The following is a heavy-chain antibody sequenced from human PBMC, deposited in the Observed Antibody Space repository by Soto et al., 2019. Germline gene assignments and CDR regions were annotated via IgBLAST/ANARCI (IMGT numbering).Heavy chain of an antibody. D-gene: IGHD6-13*01. V-gene: IGHV4-39*07. CDR2: FFIGGNT. J-gene: IGHJ4*02. CDR1: GGSISSSTYY. CDR3: ARAKVSGTVFDY. Sequence: SETLSLTCTVSGGSISSSTYYWGWMRQPPGKGLEWIASFFIGGNTYYNPSLKSRVTISVDKSKNQFSLKLSSVTAADTAVYYCARAKVSGTVFDYWGQGTLVTVSS.